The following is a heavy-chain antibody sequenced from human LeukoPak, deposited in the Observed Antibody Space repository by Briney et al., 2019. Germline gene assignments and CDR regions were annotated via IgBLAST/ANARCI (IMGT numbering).Heavy chain of an antibody. CDR2: IYYSGNT. CDR3: ARRTGEGAFDI. J-gene: IGHJ3*02. V-gene: IGHV4-39*01. Sequence: PSETLSLTCTVSGGSIFSSNYYWGWIRQPPGKGLEWIGSIYYSGNTYYNPSLKSRVTVSVDTSKNQFSLKLSSVTAADTAVYYCARRTGEGAFDIWGQGTMVTVSS. D-gene: IGHD3-16*01. CDR1: GGSIFSSNYY.